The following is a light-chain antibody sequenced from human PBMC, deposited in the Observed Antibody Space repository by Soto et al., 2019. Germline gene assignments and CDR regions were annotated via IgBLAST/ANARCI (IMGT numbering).Light chain of an antibody. CDR1: RSDGGGYNY. CDR2: DVS. CDR3: SSYTSSSTQV. V-gene: IGLV2-14*01. Sequence: QSVLTQHASVSGSPGQSITISCTGTRSDGGGYNYVSWYQQHPGKAPKLMIYDVSNRPSGVSNRFSGSKSGNTASLTISGLQAEDEADYYCSSYTSSSTQVFGTGTKVTVL. J-gene: IGLJ1*01.